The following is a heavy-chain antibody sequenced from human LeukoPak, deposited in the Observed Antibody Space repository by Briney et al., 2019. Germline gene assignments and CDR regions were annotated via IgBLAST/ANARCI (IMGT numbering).Heavy chain of an antibody. V-gene: IGHV3-21*01. D-gene: IGHD3-10*01. CDR3: ARGVGGSGSYYPFDP. J-gene: IGHJ5*02. Sequence: PGGSLRLSCAASGFTFSSYSMNWVRQAPGKGLEWVSSISSSGIYIYYADSVKGRFTISRDNAKNSLYLQVNSLRAEDTAVYYCARGVGGSGSYYPFDPWGQGTLVTVSS. CDR1: GFTFSSYS. CDR2: ISSSGIYI.